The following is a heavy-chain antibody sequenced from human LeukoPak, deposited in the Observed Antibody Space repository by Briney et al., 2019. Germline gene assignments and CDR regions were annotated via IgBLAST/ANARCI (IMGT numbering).Heavy chain of an antibody. Sequence: SETLSLTCTVSGGSISSYYWSWIRQPPGKGLEWIGYIYYSGSTNYNPSLKSRVTISVDTSKNQFSLKLSSMTAADTAVYYCARAKPGAFFYYFDYRGQGTLVTVSS. CDR1: GGSISSYY. CDR3: ARAKPGAFFYYFDY. D-gene: IGHD1-14*01. CDR2: IYYSGST. J-gene: IGHJ4*02. V-gene: IGHV4-59*01.